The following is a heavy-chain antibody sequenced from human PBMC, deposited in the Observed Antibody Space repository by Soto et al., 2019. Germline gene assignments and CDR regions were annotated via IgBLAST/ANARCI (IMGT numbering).Heavy chain of an antibody. CDR1: GYTFSSSG. CDR2: ISGYNGKT. J-gene: IGHJ6*02. Sequence: ASVKVSCQASGYTFSSSGISWVRKATGQGLEWMGWISGYNGKTNYAQKVQDRVTMTTDTSTSTVYMELRSLRSEDTAVYYCGREWGYCISTSCPYYYYYYGMDVWGQGTTVTVSS. V-gene: IGHV1-18*04. CDR3: GREWGYCISTSCPYYYYYYGMDV. D-gene: IGHD2-2*01.